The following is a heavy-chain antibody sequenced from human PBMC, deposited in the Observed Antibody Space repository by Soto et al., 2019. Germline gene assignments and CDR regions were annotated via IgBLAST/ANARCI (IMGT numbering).Heavy chain of an antibody. CDR1: GPAFRGYY. D-gene: IGHD3-10*01. J-gene: IGHJ4*02. Sequence: SETLSLTCASDGPAFRGYYWSWLRPHPGKGLEWNGEINNSGSTYYNPSLNSRVNISVDTSKNQCSLKLSSVTAADRAVYYCARRTGIRYYFEYWGQGMLVTVSS. CDR3: ARRTGIRYYFEY. V-gene: IGHV4-34*01. CDR2: INNSGST.